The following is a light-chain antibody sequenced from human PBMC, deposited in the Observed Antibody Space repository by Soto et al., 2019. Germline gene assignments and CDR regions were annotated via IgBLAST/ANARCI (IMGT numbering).Light chain of an antibody. CDR1: STNVGGYNF. CDR2: DVS. J-gene: IGLJ2*01. V-gene: IGLV2-11*01. CDR3: CAYAGSYTLL. Sequence: QSVLTQPRSVSGSPGQSVTISCTGTSTNVGGYNFVSWYRQYPGKAPKLMVYDVSKRPSGVPDRFSGSKSGNTASLTISGLQAEDEGDYYCCAYAGSYTLLFGGGTQLTVL.